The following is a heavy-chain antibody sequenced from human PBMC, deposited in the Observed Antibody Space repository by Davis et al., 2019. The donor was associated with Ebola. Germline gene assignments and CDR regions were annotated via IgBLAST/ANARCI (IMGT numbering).Heavy chain of an antibody. CDR2: TYYRSKSYD. CDR1: GDSVSSNSAA. CDR3: VRSGYYSGWKY. J-gene: IGHJ4*02. V-gene: IGHV6-1*01. Sequence: SETLSLTCAISGDSVSSNSAAWNWIRQSPWSGLEWLGRTYYRSKSYDDYAVSVKGRLTIRPDTSKNQFSLHLNSVTPEDTAVYYCVRSGYYSGWKYWGQGILVTVSS. D-gene: IGHD3-3*01.